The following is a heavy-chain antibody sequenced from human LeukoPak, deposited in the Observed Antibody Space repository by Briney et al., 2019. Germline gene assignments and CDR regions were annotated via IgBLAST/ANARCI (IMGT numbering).Heavy chain of an antibody. J-gene: IGHJ4*02. CDR1: GFTFSSYT. CDR3: VIVRGYFDSSGSDY. V-gene: IGHV3-64D*06. CDR2: ITSNGGSA. Sequence: GGSLILSCSASGFTFSSYTIHWVRQAPGKGLEFVSAITSNGGSAYYADSVKGRFTISRDNSKNTVYLQMSSLRAEDTAVYYCVIVRGYFDSSGSDYWGQGTLVTVSS. D-gene: IGHD3-9*01.